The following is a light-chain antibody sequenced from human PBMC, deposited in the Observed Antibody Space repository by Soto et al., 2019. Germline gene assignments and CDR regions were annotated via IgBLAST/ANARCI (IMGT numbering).Light chain of an antibody. Sequence: QSALTQPASVSGSPGQSITISCTGTSSDVGRFNLVSWYQWHPGKAPKVMIYEDNKRPSGVSNPFSGSTSGNTASLTISGLQAEDEADYYCSSYTTNHTRVFGGGTKLTVL. J-gene: IGLJ3*02. CDR3: SSYTTNHTRV. V-gene: IGLV2-14*02. CDR2: EDN. CDR1: SSDVGRFNL.